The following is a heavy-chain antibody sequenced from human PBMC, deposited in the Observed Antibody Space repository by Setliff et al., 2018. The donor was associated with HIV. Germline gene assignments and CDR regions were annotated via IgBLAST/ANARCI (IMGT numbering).Heavy chain of an antibody. D-gene: IGHD5-12*01. J-gene: IGHJ5*02. CDR2: IYCSGNT. CDR1: GGSISSYY. V-gene: IGHV4-59*04. Sequence: LSLTCTVPGGSISSYYRSWIRQPPGKGLEWIGSIYCSGNTYYNPSLKSRVTISVDTSKNQFFLNLSSVTATDSAVYYCARLGRPYSGQGWFDPWGQGTLVTVSS. CDR3: ARLGRPYSGQGWFDP.